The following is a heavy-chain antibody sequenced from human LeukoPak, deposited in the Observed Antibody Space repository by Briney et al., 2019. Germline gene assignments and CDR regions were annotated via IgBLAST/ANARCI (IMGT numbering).Heavy chain of an antibody. CDR3: ARDPAYSSGYMDV. D-gene: IGHD6-19*01. V-gene: IGHV3-74*01. CDR1: GFTFSTHW. CDR2: INTDGTGT. Sequence: GGSLRLSCAASGFTFSTHWMHWLRQAPGKGLVWVSRINTDGTGTSYADSVKGRFTISRDNAKNTLYLQMNSLRGEDTAVYYCARDPAYSSGYMDVWGKGTTVTVSS. J-gene: IGHJ6*03.